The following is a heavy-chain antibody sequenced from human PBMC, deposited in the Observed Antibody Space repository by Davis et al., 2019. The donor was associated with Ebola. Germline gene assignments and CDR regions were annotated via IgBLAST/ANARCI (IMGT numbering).Heavy chain of an antibody. D-gene: IGHD6-19*01. CDR2: INPSGGST. J-gene: IGHJ5*02. V-gene: IGHV1-46*01. Sequence: AASVKVSCKASGYTFTSYYMHWVRQAPGQGLEWMGIINPSGGSTSYAQKFQGRVTMTRDTSTSTVYMELSSLRSEDTAVYYRARNSWTVAGTNWFDPWGQGTLVTVSS. CDR1: GYTFTSYY. CDR3: ARNSWTVAGTNWFDP.